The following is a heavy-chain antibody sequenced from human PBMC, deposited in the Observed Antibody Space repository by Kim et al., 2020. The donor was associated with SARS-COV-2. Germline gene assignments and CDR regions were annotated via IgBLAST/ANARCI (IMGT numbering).Heavy chain of an antibody. D-gene: IGHD6-13*01. CDR1: GGTFSSYA. CDR3: AGEPSIAAAGGGY. V-gene: IGHV1-69*13. J-gene: IGHJ4*02. Sequence: SVKVSCKASGGTFSSYAISWVRQAPGQGLEWMGGIIPIFGTANYAQKFQGRVTITADESTSTAYMELSSLRSEDTAVYYCAGEPSIAAAGGGYWGQGTLVTVSS. CDR2: IIPIFGTA.